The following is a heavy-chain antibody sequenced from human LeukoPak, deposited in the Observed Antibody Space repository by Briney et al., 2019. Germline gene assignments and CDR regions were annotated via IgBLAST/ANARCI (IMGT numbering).Heavy chain of an antibody. CDR3: AGGRRDSGSCGSFVYYYYYYMDV. CDR1: GGSISSYY. Sequence: PSETLSLTCTVSGGSISSYYWSWIRQPPGKGLEWIGYIYYSGSTNYNPSLKSRVTISVDTSKNQFSLKLSSVTAADTAVYYCAGGRRDSGSCGSFVYYYYYYMDVWGKGTTVTVSS. CDR2: IYYSGST. D-gene: IGHD3-10*01. J-gene: IGHJ6*03. V-gene: IGHV4-59*01.